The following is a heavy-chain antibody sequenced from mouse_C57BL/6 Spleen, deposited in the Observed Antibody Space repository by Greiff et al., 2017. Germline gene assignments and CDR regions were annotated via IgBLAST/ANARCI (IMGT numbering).Heavy chain of an antibody. CDR2: IHPNSGST. CDR3: ADYGSPDYAMDD. V-gene: IGHV1-64*01. J-gene: IGHJ4*01. D-gene: IGHD1-1*01. Sequence: QVQLQQPGAELVKPGASVKLSCKASGYTFTSYGMRWVKQRPGQGLEWIGMIHPNSGSTYYNEKFKSKATLTVDKSSSTAYMQISSLTSEDSAVYYGADYGSPDYAMDDWGQGTSGTVSS. CDR1: GYTFTSYG.